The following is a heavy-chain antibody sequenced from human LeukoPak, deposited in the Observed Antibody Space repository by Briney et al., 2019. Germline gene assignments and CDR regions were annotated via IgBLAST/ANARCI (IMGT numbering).Heavy chain of an antibody. CDR2: ISGSDRRT. V-gene: IGHV3-23*01. Sequence: GGSLRLSCAASGFTFTNHAMTWVRQAPGRGLECVSGISGSDRRTFYSDSVKGRFTISRDNSQNTVYLQMTSLRLDDPAVYYCAKGLSTSYYSDFDSWGQGTLVTVSS. CDR1: GFTFTNHA. CDR3: AKGLSTSYYSDFDS. J-gene: IGHJ4*02. D-gene: IGHD2-2*01.